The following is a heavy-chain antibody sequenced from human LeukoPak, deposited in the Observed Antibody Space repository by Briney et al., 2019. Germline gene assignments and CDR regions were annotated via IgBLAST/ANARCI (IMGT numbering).Heavy chain of an antibody. CDR2: ISWNGGSI. CDR1: GFTFDDYA. CDR3: ARDHTPLDY. Sequence: PGRSLRLSCAASGFTFDDYAMHWVRQAPGKGLEWVSGISWNGGSIGYADSVKGRFTISRDNAKNSLYLQMNSLRAEDTAAYYCARDHTPLDYWGQGTLVTVSS. V-gene: IGHV3-9*01. J-gene: IGHJ4*02. D-gene: IGHD2-2*02.